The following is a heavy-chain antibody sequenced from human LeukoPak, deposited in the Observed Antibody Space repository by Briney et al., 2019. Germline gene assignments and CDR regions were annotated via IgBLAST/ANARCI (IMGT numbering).Heavy chain of an antibody. D-gene: IGHD3-9*01. CDR2: IYYSGST. V-gene: IGHV4-31*03. Sequence: PSQTLSLTCTVSGGSISSGGYYWSWIRQPPGKGLEWIGYIYYSGSTYYNPSLKSRVTISVDTSKNQFSLKLSSVTAADTAVYYCARVPHFDWSYFDYWGQGTLVTVSS. CDR1: GGSISSGGYY. CDR3: ARVPHFDWSYFDY. J-gene: IGHJ4*02.